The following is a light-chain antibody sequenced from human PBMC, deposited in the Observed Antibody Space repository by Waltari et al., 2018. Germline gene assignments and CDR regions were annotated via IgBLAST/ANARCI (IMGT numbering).Light chain of an antibody. CDR1: QDINKW. CDR2: AGS. J-gene: IGKJ2*03. Sequence: DIQMTQSPSSVSASVGDRVTITCRASQDINKWLAWFQQTPGKAPKLLIYAGSSFQSGVPSRFSGSGSGADFTLTISTLQPEDSATYYCQQAHSFPYSFGQGTKLEIK. V-gene: IGKV1-12*01. CDR3: QQAHSFPYS.